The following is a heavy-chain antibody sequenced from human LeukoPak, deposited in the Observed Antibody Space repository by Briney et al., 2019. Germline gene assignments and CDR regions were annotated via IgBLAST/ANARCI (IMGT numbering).Heavy chain of an antibody. CDR2: IYYSGST. J-gene: IGHJ4*02. D-gene: IGHD3-10*01. V-gene: IGHV4-59*01. CDR3: ARALGEDY. CDR1: GGSISSYY. Sequence: PSETLSLTCTVSGGSISSYYWSWIRQPPGKGLEWIGYIYYSGSTNYNPSLKSRVTISVDTSKNRFSLKLSSVTAADTAVYFCARALGEDYWGQGTLVTVSS.